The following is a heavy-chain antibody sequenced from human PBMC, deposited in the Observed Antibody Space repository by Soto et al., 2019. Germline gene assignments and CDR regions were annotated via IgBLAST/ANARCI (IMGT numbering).Heavy chain of an antibody. CDR3: ARDPSEGRVGNWFES. V-gene: IGHV3-21*06. CDR1: GFTFSRYG. D-gene: IGHD2-2*01. Sequence: EVQLVESGGGLVKPGGSPRLSCAASGFTFSRYGMNWLRQAPGKGLEWVASISSSTSYVYYADSVKGRFSISRDNAKNILYLEMYALRIEDTAVYYCARDPSEGRVGNWFESWGQGTLVTVSS. CDR2: ISSSTSYV. J-gene: IGHJ5*01.